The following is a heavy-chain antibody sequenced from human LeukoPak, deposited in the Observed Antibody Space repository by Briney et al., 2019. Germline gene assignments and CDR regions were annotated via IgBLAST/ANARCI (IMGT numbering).Heavy chain of an antibody. J-gene: IGHJ6*02. CDR3: AKYVSAKGPPYALGV. D-gene: IGHD2/OR15-2a*01. CDR2: ISASGGNT. V-gene: IGHV3-23*01. CDR1: EFTFSSYA. Sequence: AGGSLILSCAASEFTFSSYAMQWVRQAPGKGLGGGSGISASGGNTWYAASVKGRFTISRDNSKTILYLQMNSLRAEDTAVYYCAKYVSAKGPPYALGVWGQGTTVTVSS.